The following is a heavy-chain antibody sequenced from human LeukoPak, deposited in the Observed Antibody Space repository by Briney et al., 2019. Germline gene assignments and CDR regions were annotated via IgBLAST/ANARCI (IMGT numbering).Heavy chain of an antibody. CDR3: AFNSRGSPDY. J-gene: IGHJ4*02. V-gene: IGHV1-46*01. CDR2: INPSGDST. CDR1: GYTFTSYY. Sequence: GASVKVSCKASGYTFTSYYMHWVRQAPGQGLEWMGIINPSGDSTSYAQKFQGRVTMTRDTSTSTVYMELSSLKSEDTAVYYCAFNSRGSPDYWGQGTLVTVSS. D-gene: IGHD1-26*01.